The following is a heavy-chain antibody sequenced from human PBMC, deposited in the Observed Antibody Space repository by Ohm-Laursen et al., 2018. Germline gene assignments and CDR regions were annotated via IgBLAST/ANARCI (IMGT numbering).Heavy chain of an antibody. V-gene: IGHV4-61*01. CDR2: IYYSGST. CDR3: ASTDPRITSQGAFRYYDSSGPNDY. D-gene: IGHD3-22*01. Sequence: SETLSLTWTVSGGSVSSGSYYWSWIRQPPGKGLEWIGYIYYSGSTNYNPSLKSRVTISVDTSKNQFSLKLSSVTAADTAVYYCASTDPRITSQGAFRYYDSSGPNDYWGQGTLVTVSS. J-gene: IGHJ4*02. CDR1: GGSVSSGSYY.